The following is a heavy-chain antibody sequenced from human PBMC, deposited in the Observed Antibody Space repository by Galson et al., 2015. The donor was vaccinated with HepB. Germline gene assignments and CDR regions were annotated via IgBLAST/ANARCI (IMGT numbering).Heavy chain of an antibody. CDR2: ISRSSSTT. V-gene: IGHV3-48*04. J-gene: IGHJ4*02. CDR1: GFTFSSYT. CDR3: ASRWLQGNDFDY. D-gene: IGHD5-24*01. Sequence: SLRLSCAASGFTFSSYTMNWVRQAPGKGLEWVSCISRSSSTTNYADSVKGRFTISRDNAKNSLYLQMNSLRVEDTAVYYCASRWLQGNDFDYWGQGTLVTVSS.